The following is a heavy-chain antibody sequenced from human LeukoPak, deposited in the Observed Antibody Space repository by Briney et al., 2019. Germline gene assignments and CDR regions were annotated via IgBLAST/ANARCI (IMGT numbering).Heavy chain of an antibody. J-gene: IGHJ1*01. CDR1: GFTFSSYS. CDR3: VRDFSTVTTAYLYH. CDR2: ISSSSRHI. D-gene: IGHD4-17*01. Sequence: PGGSLRLSCAASGFTFSSYSMNGVRQAPGKGLECVSSISSSSRHIYYADSVKGRFTIFRDDAKNTLFLQMDSLRGEDTAMYYCVRDFSTVTTAYLYHWGQGTLLTVSS. V-gene: IGHV3-21*04.